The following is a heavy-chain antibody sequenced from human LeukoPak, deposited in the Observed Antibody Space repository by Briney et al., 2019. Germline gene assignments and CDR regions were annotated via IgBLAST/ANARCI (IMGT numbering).Heavy chain of an antibody. J-gene: IGHJ5*02. Sequence: SVKVSCKASGGTFSSYAIGWVRQAPGQGLEWMGRIIPIFGTANYAQKFQGRVTITTDESTSTAYMELSSLRSEDTAVYYCAREIITMVRGAHLAPTVYAWFDPWGQGTLVTVSS. CDR2: IIPIFGTA. V-gene: IGHV1-69*05. CDR3: AREIITMVRGAHLAPTVYAWFDP. CDR1: GGTFSSYA. D-gene: IGHD3-10*01.